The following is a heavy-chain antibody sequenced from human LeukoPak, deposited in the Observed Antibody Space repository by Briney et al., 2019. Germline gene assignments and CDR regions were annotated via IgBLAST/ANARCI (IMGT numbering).Heavy chain of an antibody. J-gene: IGHJ3*02. Sequence: ASVKVSCKASGYTFTSYAMNWVRQAPGQGLEWLGWINTNTGNPTYAQGFTGRFVFSLDTSVSTAYLQISSLKAEDTAVYYCARVGPDSSGYLDPNDAFDIWGQGTMVTVSS. CDR1: GYTFTSYA. CDR2: INTNTGNP. CDR3: ARVGPDSSGYLDPNDAFDI. D-gene: IGHD3-22*01. V-gene: IGHV7-4-1*02.